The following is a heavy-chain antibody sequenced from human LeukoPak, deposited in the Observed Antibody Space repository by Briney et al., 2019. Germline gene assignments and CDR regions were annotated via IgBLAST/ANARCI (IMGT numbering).Heavy chain of an antibody. V-gene: IGHV1-69*04. CDR1: GGTFSSYA. CDR2: IIPILGIA. Sequence: SVKVSCKASGGTFSSYAISWVRQAPGQGLEWMGRIIPILGIANYAQKFQGRVTITVDKSTSTAYMELSSLRSEDTAIYYCATARQFSYYGLDVWGQGTTVTVSS. CDR3: ATARQFSYYGLDV. J-gene: IGHJ6*02. D-gene: IGHD5-24*01.